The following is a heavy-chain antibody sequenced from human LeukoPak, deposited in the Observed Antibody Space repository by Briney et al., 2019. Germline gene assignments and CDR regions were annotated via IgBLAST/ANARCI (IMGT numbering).Heavy chain of an antibody. V-gene: IGHV3-74*01. CDR1: GFTFSYSW. CDR2: INGDGSTT. CDR3: ARSVGGTDV. Sequence: GGSLRLSCAASGFTFSYSWMHWVRQAPGKGLVRVSRINGDGSTTNYADAVKGRFTISRDNAKNTLYLQMNSLRAEDTAVYYCARSVGGTDVWGQGTTVTVSS. J-gene: IGHJ6*02.